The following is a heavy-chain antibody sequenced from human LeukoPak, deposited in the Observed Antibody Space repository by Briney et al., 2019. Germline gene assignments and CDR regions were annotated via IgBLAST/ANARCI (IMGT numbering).Heavy chain of an antibody. CDR1: GFTFSSYA. CDR2: ISYDGSNK. Sequence: GGSLRLSCAASGFTFSSYAMHWVRQAPGKGLEWVAVISYDGSNKYYADSVKGRFTISRDNSKNTLYLQMNSLRAEDTAVYYCAKDRGPLLLWFGELLNWGQGTLVTVSS. D-gene: IGHD3-10*01. CDR3: AKDRGPLLLWFGELLN. V-gene: IGHV3-30*04. J-gene: IGHJ4*02.